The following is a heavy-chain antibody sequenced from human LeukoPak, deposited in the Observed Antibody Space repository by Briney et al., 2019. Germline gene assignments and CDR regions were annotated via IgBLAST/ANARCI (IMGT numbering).Heavy chain of an antibody. J-gene: IGHJ4*02. D-gene: IGHD6-19*01. Sequence: GGSLRLSCVASGFTVSSAYISWVRQAPGKGLEWLSASYSDGTAYYADSVKGRFTIFRDNSKNMLYLQMNSLRADDTAVYYCARARSGWYFDSWGQGTMVTVSS. CDR2: SYSDGTA. CDR1: GFTVSSAY. V-gene: IGHV3-53*01. CDR3: ARARSGWYFDS.